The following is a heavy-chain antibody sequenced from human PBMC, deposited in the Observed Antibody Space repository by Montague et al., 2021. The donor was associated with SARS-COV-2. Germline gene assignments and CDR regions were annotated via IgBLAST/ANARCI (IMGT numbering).Heavy chain of an antibody. CDR1: VGSISSNNCY. Sequence: SETLSLTCTVSVGSISSNNCYWGWIRQPPGKALEWIGSIYYSGSTYYNPSLKSRVTMSVDTSKDQFSLKLSSVTAADTAVYYCARGLPVTTLFYYFGMDVWGQGTTVTVSS. CDR3: ARGLPVTTLFYYFGMDV. D-gene: IGHD4-11*01. J-gene: IGHJ6*02. CDR2: IYYSGST. V-gene: IGHV4-39*07.